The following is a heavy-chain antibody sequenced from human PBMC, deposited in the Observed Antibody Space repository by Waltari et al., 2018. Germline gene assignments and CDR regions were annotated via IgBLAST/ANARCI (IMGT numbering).Heavy chain of an antibody. D-gene: IGHD6-13*01. J-gene: IGHJ3*02. CDR3: ARQYSSSWYENAFDI. V-gene: IGHV5-51*01. CDR2: IYPGDSDT. Sequence: EVQLVQSGAEVKKPGESLKISCKGSGYSFTNYWIGWVRQMPGNGLEWMGIIYPGDSDTRYSPSFQGQVTISADKSISTAYLQWSSLKASDTAMYYCARQYSSSWYENAFDIWGQGTMVTVSS. CDR1: GYSFTNYW.